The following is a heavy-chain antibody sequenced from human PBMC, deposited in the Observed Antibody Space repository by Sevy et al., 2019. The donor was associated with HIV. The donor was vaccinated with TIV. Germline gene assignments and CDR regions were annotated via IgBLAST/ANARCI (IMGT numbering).Heavy chain of an antibody. CDR3: ARGGSCGGDCYPSSDYYYYGMDV. J-gene: IGHJ6*02. CDR2: INSDGSST. D-gene: IGHD2-21*02. Sequence: GGSLRLSCAASGFTFSSYWMHWVRQAPGKGLVWVSRINSDGSSTSYADSVKGRFTISRDNAKNTLYLQMNSLRAEDTAVYYCARGGSCGGDCYPSSDYYYYGMDVWGQGTTVIVSS. V-gene: IGHV3-74*01. CDR1: GFTFSSYW.